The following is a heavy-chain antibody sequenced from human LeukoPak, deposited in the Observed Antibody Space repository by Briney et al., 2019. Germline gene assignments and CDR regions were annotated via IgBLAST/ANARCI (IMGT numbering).Heavy chain of an antibody. J-gene: IGHJ4*02. D-gene: IGHD3-16*01. V-gene: IGHV3-21*01. CDR2: IGTTGNYI. CDR3: ARDSYGWHDRWDY. Sequence: KTGGSLRLSCAASGFTFSNYLMNWVRQAPGKGLEWVSSIGTTGNYIYYSDSVKGRFTISRDNAKDSLFLQMNSLRTEDTGVYYCARDSYGWHDRWDYWGLGTQVIVSS. CDR1: GFTFSNYL.